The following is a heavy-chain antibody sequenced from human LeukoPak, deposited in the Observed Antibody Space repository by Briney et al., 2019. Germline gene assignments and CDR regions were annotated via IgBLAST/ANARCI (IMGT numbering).Heavy chain of an antibody. CDR3: AKDRTATTVTPEGVDY. Sequence: GGSLRLSCAASGFTVSSNYMSWVRQAPGKGLEWVSVIYSGGSTYYADSVKGRFTISRDNSKNTLYLQMNSLRAEDTAVYYCAKDRTATTVTPEGVDYWGQGTLVTVSS. V-gene: IGHV3-53*05. CDR2: IYSGGST. CDR1: GFTVSSNY. J-gene: IGHJ4*02. D-gene: IGHD4-17*01.